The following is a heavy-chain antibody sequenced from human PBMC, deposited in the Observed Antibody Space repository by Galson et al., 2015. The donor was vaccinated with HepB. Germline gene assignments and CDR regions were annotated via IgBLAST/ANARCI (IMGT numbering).Heavy chain of an antibody. J-gene: IGHJ6*02. D-gene: IGHD5-12*01. V-gene: IGHV1-69*13. CDR3: ASPTYYYLDPSNYQPNTFYYSLDV. Sequence: SVKVSCKASGGTFSDYAISWVRQAPGQGLEWMGGIIPISGAPTYAQKFQGRVTITADGSTSTAYMEVSSLRSEDTAVYYCASPTYYYLDPSNYQPNTFYYSLDVWGQGTTVTVSS. CDR2: IIPISGAP. CDR1: GGTFSDYA.